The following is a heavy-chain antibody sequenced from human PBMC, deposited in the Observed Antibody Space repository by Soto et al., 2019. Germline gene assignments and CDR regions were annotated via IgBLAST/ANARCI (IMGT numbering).Heavy chain of an antibody. V-gene: IGHV1-69*12. CDR3: ARDKGRQQLGGNYYYITDI. Sequence: QVQLVQSGAEVKKPGSSVKVSCKASGGAFSSSAFSWVRQAPGQGLEWMGGTIPLFRTPDYGQRFQGRVTITADESAGTVYMELRGLRSEDTAVYFCARDKGRQQLGGNYYYITDIWGQGTTVTVSS. D-gene: IGHD3-3*02. CDR2: TIPLFRTP. J-gene: IGHJ6*02. CDR1: GGAFSSSA.